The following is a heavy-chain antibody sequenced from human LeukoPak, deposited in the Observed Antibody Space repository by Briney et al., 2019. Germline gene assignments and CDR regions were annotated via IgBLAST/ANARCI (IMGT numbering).Heavy chain of an antibody. Sequence: SETLSLTCTVSGGSISIYYWSWIRQPPGTGLEWIGYIYYSGSTNYNPSLKSRVTISVDTSKNQFSLKLSYVTAADTAVYYCARDDSSGLSNWGQGTLVTVSS. CDR3: ARDDSSGLSN. CDR2: IYYSGST. D-gene: IGHD3-22*01. CDR1: GGSISIYY. J-gene: IGHJ4*02. V-gene: IGHV4-59*01.